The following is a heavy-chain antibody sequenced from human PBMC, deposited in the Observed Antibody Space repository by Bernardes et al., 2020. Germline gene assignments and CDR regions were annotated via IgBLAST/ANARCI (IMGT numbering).Heavy chain of an antibody. Sequence: VGSLLLSCAASGFTFPGSTMSWVRQAPGQGLEWVAKMKEDGTDENYVDSVKGRFTISRDNAKNSLYLQMNSLRAEDTAVYYCARGGYRYFDYWGQGTLVTVSS. CDR3: ARGGYRYFDY. CDR2: MKEDGTDE. V-gene: IGHV3-7*01. J-gene: IGHJ4*02. D-gene: IGHD6-25*01. CDR1: GFTFPGST.